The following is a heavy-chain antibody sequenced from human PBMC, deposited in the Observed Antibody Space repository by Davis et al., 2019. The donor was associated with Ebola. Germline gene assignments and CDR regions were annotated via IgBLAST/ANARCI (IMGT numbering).Heavy chain of an antibody. Sequence: GGSLRLSCAASGFTFSDYYMSWIRQAPGKGLEWVSYISSSGSTIYYADSVKGRFTISRDNAKNSLYLQMNSLRAEDTAVYYCAREGDTVTTVLYYYGMDVWGKGTTVTVSS. J-gene: IGHJ6*04. CDR1: GFTFSDYY. CDR2: ISSSGSTI. D-gene: IGHD4-17*01. V-gene: IGHV3-11*01. CDR3: AREGDTVTTVLYYYGMDV.